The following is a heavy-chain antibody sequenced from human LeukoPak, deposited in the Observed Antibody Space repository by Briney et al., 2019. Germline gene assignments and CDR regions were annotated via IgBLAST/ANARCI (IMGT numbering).Heavy chain of an antibody. V-gene: IGHV3-7*01. D-gene: IGHD6-13*01. CDR1: GFIFTDYW. Sequence: GGSLRLSCAASGFIFTDYWMYWVRQAPGRGLAWVANIKEDGSEKNYVDSVKGRFTISRDNAKNSLYLQMNSLRAEDTAVYYCARDSSSWYGYYYYYMDVWGKGTTVTVSS. CDR2: IKEDGSEK. J-gene: IGHJ6*03. CDR3: ARDSSSWYGYYYYYMDV.